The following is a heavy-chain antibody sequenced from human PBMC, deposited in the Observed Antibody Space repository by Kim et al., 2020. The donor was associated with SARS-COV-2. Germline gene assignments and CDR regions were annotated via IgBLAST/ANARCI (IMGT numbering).Heavy chain of an antibody. D-gene: IGHD1-1*01. J-gene: IGHJ4*02. V-gene: IGHV3-48*02. CDR3: ARSVNYYFDL. CDR1: GFTLSGYN. CDR2: ISTGGSI. Sequence: GGSLRLSCAASGFTLSGYNMNWVRQAPGKGLEWVSYISTGGSIYYADSVKGRFTISRDNAKNSLFLQMNSLTDADTAMYFCARSVNYYFDLWGQGTLVTVSS.